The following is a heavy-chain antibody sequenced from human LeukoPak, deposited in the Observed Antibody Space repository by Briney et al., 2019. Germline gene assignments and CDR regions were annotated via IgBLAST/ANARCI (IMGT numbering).Heavy chain of an antibody. CDR2: ISYGGSNK. D-gene: IGHD4-23*01. J-gene: IGHJ4*02. CDR3: AREGDDYGGNFDY. V-gene: IGHV3-30-3*01. Sequence: PGGSLRLSCAASGFTFSNYAMHWVRKAPGEGLEWVAVISYGGSNKYYADSVKGRFTISRDNSKNTLYLQMNSLRAEDTAVFYCAREGDDYGGNFDYWGQGTLVTVSS. CDR1: GFTFSNYA.